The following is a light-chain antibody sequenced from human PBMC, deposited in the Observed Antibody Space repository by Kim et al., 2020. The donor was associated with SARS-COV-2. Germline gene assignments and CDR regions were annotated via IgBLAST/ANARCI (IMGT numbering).Light chain of an antibody. CDR2: DVT. J-gene: IGLJ3*02. Sequence: SITTSCMRTANDIVAYNCVSWYQQHPGEAPVLILFDVTYRSSGVSSRFSGSKSGNTASLTISGLQAEDEADYYCSSFRSGSTLVLFGGGTKVTVL. CDR1: ANDIVAYNC. CDR3: SSFRSGSTLVL. V-gene: IGLV2-14*03.